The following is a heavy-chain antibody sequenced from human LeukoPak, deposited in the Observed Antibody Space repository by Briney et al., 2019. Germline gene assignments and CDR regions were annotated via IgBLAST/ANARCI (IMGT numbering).Heavy chain of an antibody. D-gene: IGHD1-26*01. Sequence: SETLSLTCTVSGGSISSYYWSWIRQPPGKGLEWIGYIYYSGSTNYNPSLKSRVTISVDTSKNQFSLKLSSVTAADTAVYYCARAPRGTYWDYFDYWGQGTLVTVSS. CDR3: ARAPRGTYWDYFDY. CDR1: GGSISSYY. V-gene: IGHV4-59*12. CDR2: IYYSGST. J-gene: IGHJ4*02.